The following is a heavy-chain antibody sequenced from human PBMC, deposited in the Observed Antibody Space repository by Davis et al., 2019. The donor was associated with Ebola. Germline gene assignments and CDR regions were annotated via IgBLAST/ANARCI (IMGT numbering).Heavy chain of an antibody. Sequence: MPSETLSLTCAVYGGSFSGYYWSWIRQPPGKGLEWIGEINHSGSTTYNPSLKSRVTISVDTSKNQFSLKLSSVTAADTAVYYCARARLKIAARPAYYYYGMDVWGQGTTVTVSS. CDR2: INHSGST. J-gene: IGHJ6*02. V-gene: IGHV4-34*01. CDR3: ARARLKIAARPAYYYYGMDV. D-gene: IGHD6-6*01. CDR1: GGSFSGYY.